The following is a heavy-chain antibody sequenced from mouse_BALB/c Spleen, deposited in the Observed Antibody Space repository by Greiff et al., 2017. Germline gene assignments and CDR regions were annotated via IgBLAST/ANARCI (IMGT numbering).Heavy chain of an antibody. CDR3: ARSEGSWYFDV. Sequence: VQLQQSGAELVKPGASVKLSCTASGFNIKDTYMHWVKQRPEQGLEWIGRIDPANGNTKYDPKFQGKATITADTSSNTAYLQLSSLTSEDTAVYYCARSEGSWYFDVWGAGTTVTVSS. J-gene: IGHJ1*01. V-gene: IGHV14-3*02. CDR1: GFNIKDTY. CDR2: IDPANGNT.